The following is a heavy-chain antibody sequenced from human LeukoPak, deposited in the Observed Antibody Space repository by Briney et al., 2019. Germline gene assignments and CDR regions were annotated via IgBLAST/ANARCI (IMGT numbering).Heavy chain of an antibody. CDR3: ARAKWEAGYYDSSGYYNFDY. Sequence: ASVKVSCKVSGYTLTELSMHWVRQAPGKGLEWMGGFDPEDGETIYAQKFQGRVTMTEDTSTDTACMELSSLRSDDTAVYYCARAKWEAGYYDSSGYYNFDYWGQGTLVTVSS. CDR2: FDPEDGET. CDR1: GYTLTELS. J-gene: IGHJ4*02. D-gene: IGHD3-22*01. V-gene: IGHV1-24*01.